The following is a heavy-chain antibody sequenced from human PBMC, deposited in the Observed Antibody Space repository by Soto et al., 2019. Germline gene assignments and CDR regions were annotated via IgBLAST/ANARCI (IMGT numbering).Heavy chain of an antibody. CDR2: IYYSGST. D-gene: IGHD3-10*01. J-gene: IGHJ4*02. Sequence: QVQLQESGPGLVKPSQTLSLTCTVSGGSISSGDYYWSWIRQPPGKGLEWIGYIYYSGSTYSNPSLKSRVTVSVDTSKNQLSLKLRSVTAADTAVYYCARAQGSGFLVSWGQGTLVTVSS. CDR3: ARAQGSGFLVS. V-gene: IGHV4-30-4*01. CDR1: GGSISSGDYY.